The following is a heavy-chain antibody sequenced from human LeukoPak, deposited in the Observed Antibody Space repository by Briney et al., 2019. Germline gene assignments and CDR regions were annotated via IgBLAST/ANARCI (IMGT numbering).Heavy chain of an antibody. V-gene: IGHV4-34*01. CDR1: GGSFSGCY. CDR3: ARDREGRWLHEGFDY. J-gene: IGHJ4*02. D-gene: IGHD5-24*01. CDR2: INHSGST. Sequence: SETLSLTCAVYGGSFSGCYWSWIRQPPGKGLEWIGEINHSGSTNYNPSLKSRVTISVDTSKNQFSLKLSSVTAADTAVYYCARDREGRWLHEGFDYWGLGTLVTVSS.